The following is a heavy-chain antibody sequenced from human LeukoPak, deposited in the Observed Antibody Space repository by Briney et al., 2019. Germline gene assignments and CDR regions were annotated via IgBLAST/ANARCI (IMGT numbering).Heavy chain of an antibody. CDR1: GGSFSGYY. J-gene: IGHJ4*02. CDR3: ARGARIAAAGPYFDY. CDR2: INHSGSI. D-gene: IGHD6-13*01. V-gene: IGHV4-34*01. Sequence: PSETLSLTCAVYGGSFSGYYWSWIRQPPGKGLEWIGEINHSGSINYNPSLKSRVTISVDTSKNQFSLKLSSVTAADTAVYYCARGARIAAAGPYFDYWGQGTLVTVSS.